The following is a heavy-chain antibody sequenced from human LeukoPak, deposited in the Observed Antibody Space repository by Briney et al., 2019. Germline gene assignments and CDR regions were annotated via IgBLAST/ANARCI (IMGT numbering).Heavy chain of an antibody. J-gene: IGHJ4*02. CDR2: ISAYNGNT. CDR1: GYTFTSYG. V-gene: IGHV1-18*01. D-gene: IGHD3-3*01. CDR3: ARDRRVYDFWSVYYVPEFDY. Sequence: ASVKVSCKASGYTFTSYGISWVRQAPGQGLEWMGWISAYNGNTNYAQKLQGRVTMTTDTSTSTAYMELRSLRSDDTAVYYCARDRRVYDFWSVYYVPEFDYWGQGTLVTVSS.